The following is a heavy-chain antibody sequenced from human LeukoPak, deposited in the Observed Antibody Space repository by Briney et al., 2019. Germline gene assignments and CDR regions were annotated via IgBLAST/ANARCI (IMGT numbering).Heavy chain of an antibody. Sequence: ASVKVSCKASGYTFTTYDINWVRQATGQGLEWMGWMNPNSGNTGYAQKFQGRVTMPRNTSISTAFMELSGLRSEDTAVYFCARRNTPMVAGPDYWGQGSLVTVSS. CDR3: ARRNTPMVAGPDY. V-gene: IGHV1-8*01. CDR2: MNPNSGNT. J-gene: IGHJ4*02. CDR1: GYTFTTYD. D-gene: IGHD5-18*01.